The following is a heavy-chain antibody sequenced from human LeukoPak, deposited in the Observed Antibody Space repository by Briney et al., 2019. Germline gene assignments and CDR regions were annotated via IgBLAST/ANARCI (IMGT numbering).Heavy chain of an antibody. D-gene: IGHD3-16*01. CDR1: GGSISSSSYY. Sequence: SETLSLTCTVSGGSISSSSYYWGWIRQPPGKGLEWIGSIYYSGITYYNSSLKSRVTISVDTSKNQFSLKLNSVTAADTAVYYCARGRGGLMGYWGQGTLVTVSS. CDR2: IYYSGIT. J-gene: IGHJ4*02. V-gene: IGHV4-39*07. CDR3: ARGRGGLMGY.